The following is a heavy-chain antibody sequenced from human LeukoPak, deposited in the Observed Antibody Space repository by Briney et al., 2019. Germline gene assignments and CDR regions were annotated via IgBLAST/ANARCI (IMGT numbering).Heavy chain of an antibody. CDR3: AREALDGTTGYYYYMDV. J-gene: IGHJ6*03. D-gene: IGHD1-1*01. Sequence: ASVKVSCKASGYSFTSYYMHWVRQAPGQGLEWMGFINPSGSSAAYAQKFQGRLTMTRDMFTSTDYMELTSLTSDDTAVYYCAREALDGTTGYYYYMDVWGKGTTVTISS. V-gene: IGHV1-46*01. CDR1: GYSFTSYY. CDR2: INPSGSSA.